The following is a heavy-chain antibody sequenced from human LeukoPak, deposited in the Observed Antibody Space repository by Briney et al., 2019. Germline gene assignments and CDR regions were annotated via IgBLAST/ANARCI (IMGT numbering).Heavy chain of an antibody. Sequence: TSETLSLTCTVSDYSISSDYYWGWIRQPPGKGLEWIGSLFHSGTIYYTPSLKSRVTTSVDTSNNRFSLKLMSVTAADTAVYYCARATRPRGDFDYWGQGTLVTVSS. D-gene: IGHD6-6*01. J-gene: IGHJ4*02. V-gene: IGHV4-38-2*02. CDR2: LFHSGTI. CDR3: ARATRPRGDFDY. CDR1: DYSISSDYY.